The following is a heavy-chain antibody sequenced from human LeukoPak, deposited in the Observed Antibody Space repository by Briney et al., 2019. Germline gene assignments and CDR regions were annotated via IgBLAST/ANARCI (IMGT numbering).Heavy chain of an antibody. CDR1: GFTFSSFA. D-gene: IGHD3-3*01. Sequence: GGSLRLSCAASGFTFSSFATSRVRQAPGKGLEWVSAISGSGGSTYYADSVKGRFTISRDNSKNTLYLQMNSLRAEDTAVYYCAKASLRFLEWANFDYWGQGTLVTVSS. V-gene: IGHV3-23*01. J-gene: IGHJ4*02. CDR3: AKASLRFLEWANFDY. CDR2: ISGSGGST.